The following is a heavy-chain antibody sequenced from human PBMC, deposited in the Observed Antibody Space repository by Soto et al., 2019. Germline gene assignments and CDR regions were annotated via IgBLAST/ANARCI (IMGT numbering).Heavy chain of an antibody. J-gene: IGHJ4*02. CDR2: ISWNSGSI. CDR1: GFTFDDYA. V-gene: IGHV3-9*01. Sequence: GGSLRLSCAASGFTFDDYAMHWVRQAPGKGLEWVSGISWNSGSIGYADSVKGRFTISRDNAKNPLYLQINSLRAEDTALYYCAKDSSGSSSSSFDYWGQGTLGTVSS. D-gene: IGHD6-6*01. CDR3: AKDSSGSSSSSFDY.